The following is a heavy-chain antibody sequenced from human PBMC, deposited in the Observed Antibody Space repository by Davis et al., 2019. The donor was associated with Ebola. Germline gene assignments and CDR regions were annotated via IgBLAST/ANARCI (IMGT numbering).Heavy chain of an antibody. CDR1: GFTFSNYA. V-gene: IGHV3-64*04. CDR3: ARGTGLNY. CDR2: ISNNGGST. J-gene: IGHJ4*02. Sequence: GESLKISCSAFGFTFSNYAMHWVRQAPGKGLEYVSGISNNGGSTDYADSVKGRFTISRDNSKNTLYLQMNSLRAEDTAVYYCARGTGLNYWGQGTLVTVSS. D-gene: IGHD7-27*01.